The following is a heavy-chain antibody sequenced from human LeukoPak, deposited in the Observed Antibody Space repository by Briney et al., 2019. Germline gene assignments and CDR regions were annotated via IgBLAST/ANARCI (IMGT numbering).Heavy chain of an antibody. CDR1: GGPFSGYY. V-gene: IGHV4-34*01. CDR2: INHSGST. D-gene: IGHD3-22*01. CDR3: ARGRYYYDSSGYANWFDP. Sequence: SETLSLTCAVYGGPFSGYYWSWIRQPPGKGLEWIGEINHSGSTNYNPSLKSRVTISVDTSKNQFSLKLSSVTAADTAVYYCARGRYYYDSSGYANWFDPWGQGTLVTVSS. J-gene: IGHJ5*02.